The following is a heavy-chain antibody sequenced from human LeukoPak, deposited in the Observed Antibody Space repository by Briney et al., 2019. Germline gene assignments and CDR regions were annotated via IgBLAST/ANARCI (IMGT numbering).Heavy chain of an antibody. CDR1: GFTFSSYA. J-gene: IGHJ4*02. CDR2: ISGSGGST. D-gene: IGHD3-22*01. CDR3: AKDSMIVVVITPTFFDY. V-gene: IGHV3-23*01. Sequence: GGSLRLSCAASGFTFSSYAMSWVRQAPGKGLEWVSAISGSGGSTYYADSVKGRFTISRDNSKNTLYLQMNSLRAEDTAVYYCAKDSMIVVVITPTFFDYWGKGTLVTVSS.